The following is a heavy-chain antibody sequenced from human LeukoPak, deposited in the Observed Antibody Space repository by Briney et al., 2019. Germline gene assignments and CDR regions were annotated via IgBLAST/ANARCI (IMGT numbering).Heavy chain of an antibody. CDR1: GGTFSSYA. V-gene: IGHV1-69*05. D-gene: IGHD6-19*01. J-gene: IGHJ4*02. Sequence: EASVKVSCKASGGTFSSYAISWVRQAPGQGLEWMGRIIPIFGTANYAQKFQGRVTITTDESTSTAYMELSSLRSEDTAVYYCARISSGWYFDYWGQGTLVTVSS. CDR3: ARISSGWYFDY. CDR2: IIPIFGTA.